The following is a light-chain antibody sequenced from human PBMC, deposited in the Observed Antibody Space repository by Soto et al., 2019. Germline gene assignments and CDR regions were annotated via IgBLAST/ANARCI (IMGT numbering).Light chain of an antibody. V-gene: IGLV1-44*01. CDR1: SSNIGSNT. CDR2: SNN. J-gene: IGLJ1*01. CDR3: AAWDDSLNAFYV. Sequence: QSVLTQPPSASGTPGQRVTISCSGSSSNIGSNTVNWYQQLPGTAPKLLIYSNNQRPSGVPDRFSCSKSGTSASLAISGPQSEDEADYYCAAWDDSLNAFYVFGTGTKVTVL.